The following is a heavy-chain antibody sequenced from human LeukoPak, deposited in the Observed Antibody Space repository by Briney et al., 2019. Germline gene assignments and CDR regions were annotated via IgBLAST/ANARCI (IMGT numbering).Heavy chain of an antibody. Sequence: GGSLRLSCAASGFPFSTYAMSWVRQAPGKGLEWVSSIRGSDGSTYYADSVKGRFAISRDNSKNTLYLQMNSLRAEDTAVYYCARDVYGDYGGLDYWGQGTLVTVSS. CDR2: IRGSDGST. V-gene: IGHV3-23*01. CDR3: ARDVYGDYGGLDY. CDR1: GFPFSTYA. D-gene: IGHD4-17*01. J-gene: IGHJ4*02.